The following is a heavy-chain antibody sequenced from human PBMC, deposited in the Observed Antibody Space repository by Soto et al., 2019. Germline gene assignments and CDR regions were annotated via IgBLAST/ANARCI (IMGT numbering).Heavy chain of an antibody. CDR3: AKDHCSSTSCDYYGMDV. CDR2: ISWDGGST. J-gene: IGHJ6*02. CDR1: GFTFDDYT. V-gene: IGHV3-43*01. D-gene: IGHD2-2*01. Sequence: GGSLRLSCAASGFTFDDYTMHWVRQAPGKGLEWVSLISWDGGSTYYADSVKGRFTNSRDNSKNSLYLQMNSLRTEDTALHYCAKDHCSSTSCDYYGMDVWGQGTTVTVSS.